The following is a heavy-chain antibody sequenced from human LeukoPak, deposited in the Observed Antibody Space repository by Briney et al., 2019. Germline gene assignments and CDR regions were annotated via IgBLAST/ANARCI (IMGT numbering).Heavy chain of an antibody. J-gene: IGHJ4*02. V-gene: IGHV4-39*01. CDR2: IYYSGST. CDR1: GGSISSSSYY. CDR3: ARRKVHRGFDY. Sequence: PSETLSLTCTVSGGSISSSSYYWGWIRQPPGKGLEWIGSIYYSGSTYYNPSLKSRVTISVDTSKNQFSLKLSSVTAADTAVYYCARRKVHRGFDYWGQGTLVTVSS.